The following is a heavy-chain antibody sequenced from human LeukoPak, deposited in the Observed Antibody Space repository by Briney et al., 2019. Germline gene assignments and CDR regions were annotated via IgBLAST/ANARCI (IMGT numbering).Heavy chain of an antibody. D-gene: IGHD1-26*01. CDR2: IIPIFGTA. V-gene: IGHV1-69*01. CDR3: ARERAQGVYTVGATTDLDY. J-gene: IGHJ4*02. CDR1: GGTFSSYA. Sequence: GSSVKVSCKASGGTFSSYAISWVRQAPGQGLEWMGGIIPIFGTANYAQKFQGRVTITADESTSTAYMELSSLRSEDTAVYYCARERAQGVYTVGATTDLDYWGQGTLVTVSS.